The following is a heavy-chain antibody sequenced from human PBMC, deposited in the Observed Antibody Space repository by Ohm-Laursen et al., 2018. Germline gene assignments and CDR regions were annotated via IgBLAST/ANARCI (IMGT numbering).Heavy chain of an antibody. D-gene: IGHD5-24*01. CDR1: VFTFSSYG. J-gene: IGHJ4*02. CDR2: ISDDGSDK. V-gene: IGHV3-30*18. CDR3: AKESQDEGHFDY. Sequence: SLRLSCAAPVFTFSSYGMHWVRQAPGKGLEWVAFISDDGSDKYYADSVKGRFTISRDNSKNTLYLQMSSLRAEDTAVYYCAKESQDEGHFDYWGQGTLVTVSS.